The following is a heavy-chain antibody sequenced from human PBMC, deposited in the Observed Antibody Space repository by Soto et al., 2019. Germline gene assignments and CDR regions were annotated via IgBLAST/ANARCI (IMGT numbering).Heavy chain of an antibody. Sequence: QVQLVESGGGVVQPGRSLRLSCAASGFTFSSYAMHWVRQAPGKGLEWVAVISYDGSKKYYADSVKGRFTISRDNSKNTLYLQMNSLRAEDTAVYYCARYGGEYNWNYVAYDYGMDVWGQGTTVTVSS. J-gene: IGHJ6*02. CDR2: ISYDGSKK. D-gene: IGHD1-7*01. V-gene: IGHV3-30-3*01. CDR1: GFTFSSYA. CDR3: ARYGGEYNWNYVAYDYGMDV.